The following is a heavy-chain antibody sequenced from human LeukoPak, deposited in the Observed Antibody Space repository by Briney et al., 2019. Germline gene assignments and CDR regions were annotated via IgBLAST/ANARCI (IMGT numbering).Heavy chain of an antibody. CDR1: GGSISSSSYY. V-gene: IGHV4-39*07. J-gene: IGHJ4*02. Sequence: SETLSLTCTVSGGSISSSSYYWGWIRQPPGKGLEWIGSIYYSGSTYYNPSLKSRVTISVDTSKNQFSLKLRSVTAADTAVYYCARESDSSVYYYVLHSEFLDYWGQGTLVTVS. D-gene: IGHD3-22*01. CDR3: ARESDSSVYYYVLHSEFLDY. CDR2: IYYSGST.